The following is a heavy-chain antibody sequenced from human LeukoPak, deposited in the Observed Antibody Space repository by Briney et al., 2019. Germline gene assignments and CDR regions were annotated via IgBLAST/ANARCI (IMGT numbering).Heavy chain of an antibody. CDR2: IYYSGST. CDR3: ARARRPIVVVPAGRYYFDY. D-gene: IGHD2-2*01. J-gene: IGHJ4*02. Sequence: SETLSLTCTVSGGSISSGDYCWSWIRQPPGKGLEWIGYIYYSGSTYYNPSLKSRVTISVDTSKNQFSLKLSSVTAADTAVYYCARARRPIVVVPAGRYYFDYWGQGTLVTVSS. V-gene: IGHV4-30-4*01. CDR1: GGSISSGDYC.